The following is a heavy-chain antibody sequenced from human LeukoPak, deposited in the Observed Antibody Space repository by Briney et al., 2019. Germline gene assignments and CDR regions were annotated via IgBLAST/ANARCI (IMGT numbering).Heavy chain of an antibody. D-gene: IGHD1-7*01. J-gene: IGHJ4*02. CDR1: GFTVSSNY. V-gene: IGHV3-66*02. CDR3: ARGGRYNWNYSLNY. Sequence: GGSLRLSCAASGFTVSSNYMSWVRQAPGKGLEWVSVIYSGGSTYYADSVKGRFTISRDNSKNTLYLQMNSLRAEDTAVYYCARGGRYNWNYSLNYWGQGTLVTVSS. CDR2: IYSGGST.